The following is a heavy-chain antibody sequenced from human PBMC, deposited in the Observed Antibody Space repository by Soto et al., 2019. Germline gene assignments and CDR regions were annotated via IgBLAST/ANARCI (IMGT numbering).Heavy chain of an antibody. D-gene: IGHD3-3*01. V-gene: IGHV1-3*01. Sequence: ASVKVSCKASGYTFTSYAMHWVRQAPGQRLEWMGWINAGNGNTKYSQKFQGRVTITRDTSASTAYMELSSLRSEDTAVYYCARDQPQYHDFWSGYTDYYYYGMDVWGQGTTVTVSS. CDR1: GYTFTSYA. CDR2: INAGNGNT. J-gene: IGHJ6*02. CDR3: ARDQPQYHDFWSGYTDYYYYGMDV.